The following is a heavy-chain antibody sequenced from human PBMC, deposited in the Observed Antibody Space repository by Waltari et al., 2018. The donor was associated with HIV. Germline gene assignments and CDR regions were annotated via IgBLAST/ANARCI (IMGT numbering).Heavy chain of an antibody. CDR2: INNSGSI. Sequence: QVELQQGGAGLLKPSETLSLSCAVSGGSFSPSSWSWIRQPPGKGLEWMGEINNSGSINFKPSLKSRLNISLDASKKQSSLHLTSVTAADTALYYCATRGDYGDLPKYFDLWGRGTLVTVSS. V-gene: IGHV4-34*02. J-gene: IGHJ2*01. CDR3: ATRGDYGDLPKYFDL. CDR1: GGSFSPSS. D-gene: IGHD4-17*01.